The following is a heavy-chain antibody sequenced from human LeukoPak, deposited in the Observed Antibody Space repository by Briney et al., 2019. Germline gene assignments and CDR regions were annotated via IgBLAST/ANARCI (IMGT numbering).Heavy chain of an antibody. V-gene: IGHV3-33*01. CDR1: GFTFSSYG. D-gene: IGHD6-19*01. CDR2: IWYDGSNK. J-gene: IGHJ4*02. Sequence: PGRSLRLSCAASGFTFSSYGMHWVRQAPGKGLEWVAVIWYDGSNKYYADSVKGRFTISRDNSTNTLYLQMNSLRAEDTAVYYCASTSGWYEPIDYWGQGTLVTVSS. CDR3: ASTSGWYEPIDY.